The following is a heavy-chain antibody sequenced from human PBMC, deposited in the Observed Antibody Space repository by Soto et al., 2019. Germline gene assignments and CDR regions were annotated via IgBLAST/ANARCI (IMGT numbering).Heavy chain of an antibody. V-gene: IGHV4-30-4*01. CDR3: ARSGYDYPRSYYFAY. CDR2: IYYSGST. J-gene: IGHJ4*02. Sequence: SETLSLTCTVSGGSIGSGDYYWGGIRQPPGKGLEWIGYIYYSGSTYYNPSLKSRVTISVDTSKNQFSLKLSSVTAADTAVYYCARSGYDYPRSYYFAYWGQVTLVPVAS. CDR1: GGSIGSGDYY. D-gene: IGHD5-12*01.